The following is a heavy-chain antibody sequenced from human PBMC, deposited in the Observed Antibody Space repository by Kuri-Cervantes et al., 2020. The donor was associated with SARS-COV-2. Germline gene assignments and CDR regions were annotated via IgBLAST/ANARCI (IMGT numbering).Heavy chain of an antibody. V-gene: IGHV4-59*01. CDR2: IYYSGST. J-gene: IGHJ5*02. CDR1: GGSISSYY. CDR3: ARGRGIAAAGNWFDP. Sequence: SETLSLTCTVSGGSISSYYWSWIRQPPGKGLEWIGYIYYSGSTNYNPSLKSRVTISVDTSKNQFSLKLSSVTAADTAVYYCARGRGIAAAGNWFDPWGHGTLVTVSS. D-gene: IGHD6-13*01.